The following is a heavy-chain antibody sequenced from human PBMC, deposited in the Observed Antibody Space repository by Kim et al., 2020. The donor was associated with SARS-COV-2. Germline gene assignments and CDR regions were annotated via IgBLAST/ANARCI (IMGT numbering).Heavy chain of an antibody. CDR2: IDWDDDK. D-gene: IGHD3-10*01. J-gene: IGHJ3*02. CDR3: ARIQTNLMVRGEVNAFDI. CDR1: GFSLSTSGMC. V-gene: IGHV2-70*01. Sequence: SGPTLVNPTQTLTLTCTFSGFSLSTSGMCVSWIRQPPGKALEWLALIDWDDDKYYSTSLKTRLTISKDTSKNQVVLTMTNMDPVDTATYYCARIQTNLMVRGEVNAFDIWGQGTMVTVSS.